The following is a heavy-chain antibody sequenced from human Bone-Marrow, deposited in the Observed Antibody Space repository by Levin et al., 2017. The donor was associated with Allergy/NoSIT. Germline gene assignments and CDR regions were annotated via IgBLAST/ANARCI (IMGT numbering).Heavy chain of an antibody. CDR2: TTGGGGSK. Sequence: GESLKISCAASGFTFSSYPMTWVRQAPGKGLEWVSATTGGGGSKYYADSVKGRFTISRDNSKKTLYLQMNSLRAEDTGVFYCARGVRADSYYYGMDVWGQGTTVTVSS. J-gene: IGHJ6*02. CDR3: ARGVRADSYYYGMDV. V-gene: IGHV3-23*01. CDR1: GFTFSSYP.